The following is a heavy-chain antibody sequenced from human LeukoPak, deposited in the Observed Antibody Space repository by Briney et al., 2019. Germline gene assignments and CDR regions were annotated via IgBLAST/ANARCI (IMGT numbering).Heavy chain of an antibody. Sequence: GGSLRLSCAASGFTFSSYWMSWVRQAPGKGLEWVANIKQDGSEKYYVDSVKGRFTISRDNAKNSLYLQMNSLRAEDTAVYYCARDGRSGYYEYYFDYWGQGTLVTVSS. D-gene: IGHD3-22*01. CDR1: GFTFSSYW. CDR2: IKQDGSEK. J-gene: IGHJ4*02. CDR3: ARDGRSGYYEYYFDY. V-gene: IGHV3-7*03.